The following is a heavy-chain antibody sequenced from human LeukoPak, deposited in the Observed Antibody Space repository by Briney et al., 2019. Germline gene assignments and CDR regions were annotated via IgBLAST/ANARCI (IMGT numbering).Heavy chain of an antibody. D-gene: IGHD5-12*01. CDR3: TRSSGYDDGDY. Sequence: GASVKVSXKASGYTFTSYGISWVRQAPGQGLEWMGWISAYNGNTNYAQKFQGRVTMTRDTSTSTVYMELSSLRSEDTAVYYCTRSSGYDDGDYWGQGTLVTVSS. J-gene: IGHJ4*02. V-gene: IGHV1-18*01. CDR2: ISAYNGNT. CDR1: GYTFTSYG.